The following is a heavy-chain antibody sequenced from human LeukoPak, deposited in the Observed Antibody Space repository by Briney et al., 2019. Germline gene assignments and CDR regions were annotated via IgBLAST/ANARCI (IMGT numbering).Heavy chain of an antibody. V-gene: IGHV1-69*13. CDR3: ASGWAYYYMDV. D-gene: IGHD6-19*01. CDR2: IIPIFGTA. J-gene: IGHJ6*03. CDR1: GGTFSSYV. Sequence: ASVKVSCKASGGTFSSYVISWVRQAPGQGLEWMGGIIPIFGTANYAQKFQGRVTITADESTSTAYMELSSLRSEDTAVYYCASGWAYYYMDVWSKGTTVTISS.